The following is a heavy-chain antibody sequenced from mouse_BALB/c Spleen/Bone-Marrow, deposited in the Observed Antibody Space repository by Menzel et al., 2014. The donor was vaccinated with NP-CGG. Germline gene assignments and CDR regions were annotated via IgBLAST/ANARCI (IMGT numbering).Heavy chain of an antibody. V-gene: IGHV3-1*02. Sequence: VQLKESGPDLVKPSQSLSLTCTVTGYSITSTYSRHWIRQFPGNKLEWMGYIHYSGSAYYNPSLKSRISITRDTSKNQFFLQLHSVTTADTATYYCASTGTRGFAYWGQGTLVTVSA. D-gene: IGHD4-1*02. J-gene: IGHJ3*01. CDR2: IHYSGSA. CDR3: ASTGTRGFAY. CDR1: GYSITSTYS.